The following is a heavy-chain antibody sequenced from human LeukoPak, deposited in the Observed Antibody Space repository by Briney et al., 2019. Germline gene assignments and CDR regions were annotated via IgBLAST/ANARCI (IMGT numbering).Heavy chain of an antibody. J-gene: IGHJ3*02. CDR2: ISAHNGDT. V-gene: IGHV1-18*01. Sequence: ASVKVCCKPSGYRFINYGISWVRQAHGQGHEWMGWISAHNGDTNYAQKFQGRVTMTTDTSTSTIYMEVRSLRSDDTAVYYSARELREEMAPEVETDAFDIWGLGTMVTVSS. CDR1: GYRFINYG. D-gene: IGHD5-24*01. CDR3: ARELREEMAPEVETDAFDI.